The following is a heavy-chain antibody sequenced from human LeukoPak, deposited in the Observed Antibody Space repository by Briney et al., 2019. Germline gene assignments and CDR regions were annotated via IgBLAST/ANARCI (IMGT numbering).Heavy chain of an antibody. D-gene: IGHD6-13*01. V-gene: IGHV3-23*01. Sequence: PGGSLRLSCAASGFSFRSHGMNWVRQAPGKGLEWVSGIGPTGANIYYADSVKGRFSISRDNSMDTLYLQMNSLKTEDTALYFCTTSYSGNSWYDWFGPWGQGTLVTVSS. CDR1: GFSFRSHG. J-gene: IGHJ5*02. CDR3: TTSYSGNSWYDWFGP. CDR2: IGPTGANI.